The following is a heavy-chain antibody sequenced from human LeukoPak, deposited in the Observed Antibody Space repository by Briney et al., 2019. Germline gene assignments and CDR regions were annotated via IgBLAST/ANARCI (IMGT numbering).Heavy chain of an antibody. V-gene: IGHV3-30*02. CDR1: GFTFSSYG. CDR2: IRYDGSNK. J-gene: IGHJ4*02. D-gene: IGHD2-2*01. Sequence: TGGSLRLSCAASGFTFSSYGMHWVRQAPGKGLEWVAFIRYDGSNKYYADSVKGRFTISRDNSKNTLYLQMNSLRAEDTAVYYCAKFSSVRYCSSTSCSKRDYWGQGTLVTVSS. CDR3: AKFSSVRYCSSTSCSKRDY.